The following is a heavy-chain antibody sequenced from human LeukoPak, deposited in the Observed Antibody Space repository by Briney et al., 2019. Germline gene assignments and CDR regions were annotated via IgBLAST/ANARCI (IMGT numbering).Heavy chain of an antibody. CDR2: MNPNSGNT. V-gene: IGHV1-8*02. J-gene: IGHJ5*02. CDR1: GYTFTSYD. D-gene: IGHD3-10*01. Sequence: ASVKASCKASGYTFTSYDINWVRQATGQGREWMGWMNPNSGNTGYAQKFQGRVTMTRNTSISTAYMELSSLRSEDTAVYYCARGDLVVRGVIVSNWFDPWGQGTLVTVSS. CDR3: ARGDLVVRGVIVSNWFDP.